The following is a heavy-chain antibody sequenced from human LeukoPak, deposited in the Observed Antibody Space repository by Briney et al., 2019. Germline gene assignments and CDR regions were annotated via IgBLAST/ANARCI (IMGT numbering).Heavy chain of an antibody. CDR1: GGSISSGGYY. D-gene: IGHD6-19*01. CDR3: ARDKGTGWYLRDAFDI. J-gene: IGHJ3*02. CDR2: IYYSGST. V-gene: IGHV4-31*03. Sequence: PSETLSLACTVSGGSISSGGYYSSWMRQHPGKGLEWIGYIYYSGSTYYNPSLKSRVTISVDTSKNQFSLKLSSVTAADTAVYYCARDKGTGWYLRDAFDIWGQGTMVTVSS.